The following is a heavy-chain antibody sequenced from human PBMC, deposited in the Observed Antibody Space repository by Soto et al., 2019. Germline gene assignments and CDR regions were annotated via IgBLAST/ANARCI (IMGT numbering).Heavy chain of an antibody. D-gene: IGHD3-3*01. Sequence: SETLSLTCTVSGGSISSGGYYWSWIRQHPGKGLEWIWYIYYSGSTYYNPSLKSRVTISVDTSKNQFSLKLSSVTAADTAVYYCARRPGRWSGYYNVDYWGQGTLVTVSS. CDR3: ARRPGRWSGYYNVDY. CDR1: GGSISSGGYY. CDR2: IYYSGST. J-gene: IGHJ4*02. V-gene: IGHV4-31*03.